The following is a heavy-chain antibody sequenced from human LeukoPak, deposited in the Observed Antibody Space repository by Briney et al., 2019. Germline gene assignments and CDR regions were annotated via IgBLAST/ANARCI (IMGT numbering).Heavy chain of an antibody. CDR2: ISYDGSNK. CDR3: AKDSDYGGNFDY. CDR1: GFTFSRYG. J-gene: IGHJ4*02. D-gene: IGHD4-23*01. Sequence: GGSLRLSCAASGFTFSRYGMHWVRQAPGKGLEWVAVISYDGSNKYYGDSVKGRFTISRDNSKNTLYLQMNSLRAEDTAVYYCAKDSDYGGNFDYWGQGTLVTVSS. V-gene: IGHV3-30*18.